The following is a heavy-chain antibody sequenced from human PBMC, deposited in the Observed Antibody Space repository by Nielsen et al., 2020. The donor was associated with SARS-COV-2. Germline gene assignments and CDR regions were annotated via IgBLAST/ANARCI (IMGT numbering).Heavy chain of an antibody. J-gene: IGHJ4*02. V-gene: IGHV3-48*01. CDR2: ISASRTSI. D-gene: IGHD3-9*01. Sequence: GESLKISCAASGFTFSNPWMNWVRQAPGKGLEWVSYISASRTSIYYADSVKGRFTISRDNAMDSLFLQMNSLSAEDTAVYYCARGILGHFDSWGQGTLVTVSS. CDR3: ARGILGHFDS. CDR1: GFTFSNPW.